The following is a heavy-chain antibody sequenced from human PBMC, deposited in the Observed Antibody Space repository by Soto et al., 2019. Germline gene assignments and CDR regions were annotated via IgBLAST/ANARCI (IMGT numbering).Heavy chain of an antibody. CDR2: ISSSGDTT. Sequence: EVHLLESGGGLVQPGGSLRLSCAASGFTFSSYAMSWVRQAPGKGLEWVSSISSSGDTTYYADSVKGRFTISRDNSKTTLYLQMNSLRAEDTAEYYCAKAEYCSNSACPYFDYWGQGTLVTVSS. CDR3: AKAEYCSNSACPYFDY. CDR1: GFTFSSYA. D-gene: IGHD2-8*01. J-gene: IGHJ4*02. V-gene: IGHV3-23*01.